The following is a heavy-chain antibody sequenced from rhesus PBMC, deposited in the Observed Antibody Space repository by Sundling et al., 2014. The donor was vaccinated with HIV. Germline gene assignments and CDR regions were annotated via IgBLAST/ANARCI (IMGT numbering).Heavy chain of an antibody. Sequence: QVQLVQSGAEVKKPGSSVKVSCKASGYTFTDYYMHWVRQAPRQGLEWMGWINPYNGNTKYAQKFQGRVTMTRDTSTSTAYMELSSLRSEDTAVYYCARRYEDDYGYYYQDYWGQGVLVTVSS. V-gene: IGHV1S2*01. J-gene: IGHJ4*01. CDR1: GYTFTDYY. D-gene: IGHD3-9*01. CDR2: INPYNGNT. CDR3: ARRYEDDYGYYYQDY.